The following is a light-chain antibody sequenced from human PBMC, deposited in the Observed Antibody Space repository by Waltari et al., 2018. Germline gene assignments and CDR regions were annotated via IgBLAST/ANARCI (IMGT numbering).Light chain of an antibody. Sequence: DIQMTQSPSSLSASVGDRVTVTCRASQGLSNYLAWYQQKPGKVPQLLIYAASTLQSGVPSRFSGRGSGTEFTLTISSLQPEDVATYYCQQYANIPFSFGPGTRVDTK. J-gene: IGKJ3*01. CDR3: QQYANIPFS. CDR2: AAS. CDR1: QGLSNY. V-gene: IGKV1-27*01.